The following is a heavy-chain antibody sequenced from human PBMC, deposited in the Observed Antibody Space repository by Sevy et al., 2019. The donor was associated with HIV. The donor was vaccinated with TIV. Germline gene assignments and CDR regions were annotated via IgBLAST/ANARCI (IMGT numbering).Heavy chain of an antibody. D-gene: IGHD3-9*01. J-gene: IGHJ6*02. Sequence: SETQSLTCTVSGGSINSFYWNWIRQSPGKGLEWIGYVDDSGRTNSNPSLKSRVTISKDMSQNQVSLKLTSVTAADTAVYYCAREVYDIMTGYSGGMDVWGQGTTVTVSS. CDR3: AREVYDIMTGYSGGMDV. CDR1: GGSINSFY. V-gene: IGHV4-59*01. CDR2: VDDSGRT.